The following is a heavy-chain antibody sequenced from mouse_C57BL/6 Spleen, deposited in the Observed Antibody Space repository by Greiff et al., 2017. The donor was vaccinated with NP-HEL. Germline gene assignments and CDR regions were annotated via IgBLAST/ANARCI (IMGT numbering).Heavy chain of an antibody. CDR1: GFSLTSYG. D-gene: IGHD1-1*01. CDR3: ARHPYYYGSSPYAMDY. J-gene: IGHJ4*01. V-gene: IGHV2-6-1*01. Sequence: VMLVESGPGLVAPSQSLSITCTVSGFSLTSYGVHWVRQPPGKGLEWLVVIWSDGSTTYNSALKSRLSISKDNSKSQVFLKMNSLQTDDTAMYYCARHPYYYGSSPYAMDYWGQGTSVTVSS. CDR2: IWSDGST.